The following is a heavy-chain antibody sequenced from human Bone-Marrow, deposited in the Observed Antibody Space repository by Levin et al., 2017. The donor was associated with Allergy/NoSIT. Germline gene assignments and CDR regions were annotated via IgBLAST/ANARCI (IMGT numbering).Heavy chain of an antibody. J-gene: IGHJ6*02. CDR2: IWNDGSNK. CDR1: GFTFSSYG. V-gene: IGHV3-33*01. Sequence: GESLKISCAASGFTFSSYGMHWVRRAPGKGLEWVAVIWNDGSNKYYADSVKGRFTISRDNSKNRLYVQMNSLRAEDTAVYYCARIYCSGGSCYLGGMDVWGQGTTVTVSS. CDR3: ARIYCSGGSCYLGGMDV. D-gene: IGHD2-15*01.